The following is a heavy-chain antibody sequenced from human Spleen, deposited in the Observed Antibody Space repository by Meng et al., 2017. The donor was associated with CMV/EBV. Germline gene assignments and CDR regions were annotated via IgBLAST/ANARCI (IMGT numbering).Heavy chain of an antibody. CDR2: IYYSGST. J-gene: IGHJ4*02. Sequence: SETLSLTCSVSGGSVNSAGYYWSWIRQPPGKGLEWIGSIYYSGSTYYNPSLKSRVTISVDTSKNQFSLKLSSVTAADTAVYYCARHGRGMDFWGQGTLVTVSS. D-gene: IGHD1-1*01. CDR3: ARHGRGMDF. V-gene: IGHV4-39*01. CDR1: GGSVNSAGYY.